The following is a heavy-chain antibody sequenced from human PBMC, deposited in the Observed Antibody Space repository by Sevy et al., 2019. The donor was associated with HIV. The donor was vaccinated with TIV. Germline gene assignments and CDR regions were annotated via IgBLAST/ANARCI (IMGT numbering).Heavy chain of an antibody. Sequence: GGSLRLSCAASGFTFSNYWMSWVRQAPGKWLEWVANIKRDGSEKYYMASVKGRFTISRDNAKNSLYLQINSLRAEDTAMYYCARDCSSTSCLWGLDVWGQGTTVTVSS. D-gene: IGHD2-2*01. CDR3: ARDCSSTSCLWGLDV. J-gene: IGHJ6*02. V-gene: IGHV3-7*03. CDR1: GFTFSNYW. CDR2: IKRDGSEK.